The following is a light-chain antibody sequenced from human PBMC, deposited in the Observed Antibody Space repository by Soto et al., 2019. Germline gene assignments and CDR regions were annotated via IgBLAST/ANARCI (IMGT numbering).Light chain of an antibody. Sequence: ELVLTQSPGTLSLSPGARATLSCRASQSVSSSYLAWYQQKPGQAPRLLIYGASSRATGIPDRFSGSGCGTDFTLTISRLEPEDFVVYYCQQYGSSPPITFGQGTRLEIK. V-gene: IGKV3-20*01. J-gene: IGKJ5*01. CDR2: GAS. CDR3: QQYGSSPPIT. CDR1: QSVSSSY.